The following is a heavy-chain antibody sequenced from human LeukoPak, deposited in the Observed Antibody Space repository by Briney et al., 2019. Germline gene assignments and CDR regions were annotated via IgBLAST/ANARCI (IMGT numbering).Heavy chain of an antibody. CDR3: TTGDIVGATTGDY. CDR2: IKSKTDGGTT. CDR1: GFTFSNAW. Sequence: GGSLRLSCAASGFTFSNAWMSWVRQAPGKGLEWVGSIKSKTDGGTTDYAAPVKGRFTISRDDSKNTLYLQMNSLKTEDTAVYYCTTGDIVGATTGDYWGQGTLVTVSS. D-gene: IGHD1-26*01. V-gene: IGHV3-15*01. J-gene: IGHJ4*02.